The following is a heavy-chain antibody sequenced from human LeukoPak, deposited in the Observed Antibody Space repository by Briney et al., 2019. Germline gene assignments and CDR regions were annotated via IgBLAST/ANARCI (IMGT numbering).Heavy chain of an antibody. Sequence: SETLSLTCTVSGYSISSGYVWGWIRQPPGKGLEWIGSTYHGGTTYSNPSLKSRVIISEDTSKNQFSLKLSSVTAADTAVYYCARGSGDWTYYFDYWGQGTLVTVSS. CDR2: TYHGGTT. CDR3: ARGSGDWTYYFDY. CDR1: GYSISSGYV. V-gene: IGHV4-38-2*02. D-gene: IGHD2-21*02. J-gene: IGHJ4*02.